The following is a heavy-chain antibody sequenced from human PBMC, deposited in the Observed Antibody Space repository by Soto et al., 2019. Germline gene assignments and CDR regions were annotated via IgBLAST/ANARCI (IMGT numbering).Heavy chain of an antibody. D-gene: IGHD3-22*01. CDR2: IYNSGST. V-gene: IGHV4-59*12. CDR1: GGSIGSFY. Sequence: YETLSLTCTVSGGSIGSFYWSWIRQPPGKGLEWIGYIYNSGSTYYNPSLQSRVTISLDTSXNQFSLKLSSVTAADTAVYYCARDSTNYDWSGHHRDGTNDYYYGMDVWGQGTTVTVSS. CDR3: ARDSTNYDWSGHHRDGTNDYYYGMDV. J-gene: IGHJ6*02.